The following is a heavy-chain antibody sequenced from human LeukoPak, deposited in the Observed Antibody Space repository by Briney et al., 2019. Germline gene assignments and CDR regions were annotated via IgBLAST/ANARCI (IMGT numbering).Heavy chain of an antibody. CDR1: GGSISSGGYY. V-gene: IGHV4-61*08. D-gene: IGHD1-26*01. Sequence: SETLSLTCTVSGGSISSGGYYWSWIRQPPGKGLEWIGYIYYSGSTNYNPSLKSRVTISVDTSKNQFSLKLSSVTAADTAVYYCARGQEWEPKVFDYWGQGTLVTVSS. CDR2: IYYSGST. CDR3: ARGQEWEPKVFDY. J-gene: IGHJ4*02.